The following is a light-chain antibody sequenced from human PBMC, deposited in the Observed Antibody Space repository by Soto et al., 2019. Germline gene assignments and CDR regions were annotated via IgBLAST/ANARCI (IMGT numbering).Light chain of an antibody. J-gene: IGKJ4*01. CDR2: GAS. V-gene: IGKV3-20*01. Sequence: EIVLTQSPGTLSLSPGERATLSCRASQSVSNNYLAWYQQKPGQAPRLLIYGASNRATGIPDRFSGSGSGTDLTLSISSLQPEDFATYFCQQIYSAPLTFGGGTKVEIK. CDR3: QQIYSAPLT. CDR1: QSVSNNY.